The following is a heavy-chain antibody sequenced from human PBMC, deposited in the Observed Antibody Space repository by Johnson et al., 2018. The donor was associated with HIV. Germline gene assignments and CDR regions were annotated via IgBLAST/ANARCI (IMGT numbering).Heavy chain of an antibody. D-gene: IGHD3-10*01. CDR1: GFSVSSNY. J-gene: IGHJ3*01. CDR2: IYSGGST. Sequence: VQLVESGGGLIQPGGSLRLSCAASGFSVSSNYMSWVRQAPGKGLEWVSVIYSGGSTYYADSVKGRFTISRDNSKNILYLQMNSLRPEDTGLYYCAKDGGLWSYSLDVWGQGTMVSVSS. CDR3: AKDGGLWSYSLDV. V-gene: IGHV3-66*03.